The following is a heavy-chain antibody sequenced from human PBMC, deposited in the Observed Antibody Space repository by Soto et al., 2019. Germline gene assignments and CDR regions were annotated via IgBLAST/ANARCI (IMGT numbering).Heavy chain of an antibody. CDR1: GFTFSTYW. V-gene: IGHV3-74*01. J-gene: IGHJ5*02. CDR2: INSDASQT. Sequence: EVQLVESGGGLVQPGGSLRLSCAASGFTFSTYWMHWIRQVPGKGLEWVSRINSDASQTYYADSVKGRFTISRDNAKNTLHSERNRLRAEDTAVYDWDRDGHCITAICYGNGVDPWGQGTRVTVSS. D-gene: IGHD2-2*01. CDR3: DRDGHCITAICYGNGVDP.